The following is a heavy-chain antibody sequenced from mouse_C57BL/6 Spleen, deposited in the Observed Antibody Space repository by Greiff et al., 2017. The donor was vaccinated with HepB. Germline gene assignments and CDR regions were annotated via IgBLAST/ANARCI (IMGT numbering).Heavy chain of an antibody. J-gene: IGHJ4*01. Sequence: EVKLMESGPGLAKPSQTLSLTCSVTGYSITSDYWNWIRKFPGNKLEYMGYISYSGSTYYYPSLKSRISLTRYTSKDQYYLQLNSVTTEDTATYCCARCSYLLGMDYWGQGTSVTVSS. CDR2: ISYSGST. V-gene: IGHV3-8*01. D-gene: IGHD2-1*01. CDR3: ARCSYLLGMDY. CDR1: GYSITSDY.